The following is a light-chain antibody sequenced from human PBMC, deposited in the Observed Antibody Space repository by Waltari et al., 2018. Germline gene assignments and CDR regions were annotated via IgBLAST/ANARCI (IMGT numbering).Light chain of an antibody. J-gene: IGKJ4*01. Sequence: DIRMTQSPSTLSASAGDRVIISCRASQSISKWLAWYQQKPGKAPKLLIYEASTLQSGFRQTCAGTADGTDFTLTISSLQPDDFATYYCQQYNSYSLLTFGGGTKVEIK. CDR1: QSISKW. CDR3: QQYNSYSLLT. CDR2: EAS. V-gene: IGKV1-5*03.